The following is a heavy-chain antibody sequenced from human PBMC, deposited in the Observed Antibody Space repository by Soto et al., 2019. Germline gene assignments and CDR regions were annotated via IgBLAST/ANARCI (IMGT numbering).Heavy chain of an antibody. CDR3: AREGGESSDGLYYFDS. CDR2: IYYSGNT. D-gene: IGHD3-16*01. CDR1: GGSTSSDNY. J-gene: IGHJ4*02. V-gene: IGHV4-30-4*01. Sequence: SETLSLTCTVSGGSTSSDNYWSWIRQPPGEGLEWIGHIYYSGNTDYNPSLKSRLAISIDTSKNQFSLKLSSVTAADTAVYFCAREGGESSDGLYYFDSWGQGSLVT.